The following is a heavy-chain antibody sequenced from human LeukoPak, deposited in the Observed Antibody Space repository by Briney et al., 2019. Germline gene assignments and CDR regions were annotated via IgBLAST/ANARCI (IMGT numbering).Heavy chain of an antibody. D-gene: IGHD3-10*01. Sequence: ETLSLTCTVSGGSISSSSYYWGWIRQPPGKRLEWIGSIYYSGSTYYNPSLKSRVTISVDTSKNQFSLKLSSVTAADTAVYYCARQVLWFGELTPNFDYWGQGTLVTVSS. CDR2: IYYSGST. CDR3: ARQVLWFGELTPNFDY. CDR1: GGSISSSSYY. V-gene: IGHV4-39*01. J-gene: IGHJ4*02.